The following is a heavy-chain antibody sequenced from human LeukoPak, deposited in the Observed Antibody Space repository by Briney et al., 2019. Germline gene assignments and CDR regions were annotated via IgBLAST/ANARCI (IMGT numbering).Heavy chain of an antibody. Sequence: GGSLRLSCAASGFTFSSYSMNWVRQAPGKGLEWVSYISSSSSTIYYADSVKGRFTISRDNAKNSLYLQMNSLRAEDTAVYYCARDRMGYSGYDSNWFDPWGQGTLVTVSS. CDR3: ARDRMGYSGYDSNWFDP. V-gene: IGHV3-48*01. CDR2: ISSSSSTI. D-gene: IGHD5-12*01. J-gene: IGHJ5*02. CDR1: GFTFSSYS.